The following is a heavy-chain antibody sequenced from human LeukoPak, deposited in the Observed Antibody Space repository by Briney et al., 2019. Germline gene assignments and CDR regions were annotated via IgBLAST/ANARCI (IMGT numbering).Heavy chain of an antibody. J-gene: IGHJ4*02. CDR3: ARGHRERGLRFSPGGGPYDY. D-gene: IGHD3-3*01. V-gene: IGHV4-34*01. CDR2: INHSGST. Sequence: PSETLSLTCAVYGGSFSGYYWSWIRQPPGKGLEWIGEINHSGSTNYNPSLKSRVTISVDTSKNQFSLKLSSVTAADTAVYYCARGHRERGLRFSPGGGPYDYWGQGALVTVSS. CDR1: GGSFSGYY.